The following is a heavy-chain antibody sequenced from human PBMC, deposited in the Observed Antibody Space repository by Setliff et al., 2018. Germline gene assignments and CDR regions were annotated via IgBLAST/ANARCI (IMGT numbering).Heavy chain of an antibody. CDR2: ISAYNGDT. J-gene: IGHJ4*02. V-gene: IGHV1-18*01. Sequence: GASVKVSCKASGYTFTSYGISWVRQAPGQGLEWMGWISAYNGDTNYAQKLQGRVTMTTDTSTSTAYMELRSLRSDDTAVYYCARLVRYCTRTSCQRTPGAEYWGQGTLVTVSS. CDR1: GYTFTSYG. CDR3: ARLVRYCTRTSCQRTPGAEY. D-gene: IGHD2-2*01.